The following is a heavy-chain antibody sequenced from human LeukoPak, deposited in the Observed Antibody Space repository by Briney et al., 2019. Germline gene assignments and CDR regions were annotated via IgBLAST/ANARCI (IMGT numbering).Heavy chain of an antibody. V-gene: IGHV3-23*01. J-gene: IGHJ6*03. CDR3: AKDPAGLLWFGELQGYMDV. CDR2: ISCSGGST. Sequence: GGSLRLSCAASGFTFSSYAMSWVRQPPWKGLEGVSAISCSGGSTYYADSVKGRFTIHRDNSKNTLYLQMTSQRAEDTAVYYCAKDPAGLLWFGELQGYMDVWGKGTTVTVSS. CDR1: GFTFSSYA. D-gene: IGHD3-10*01.